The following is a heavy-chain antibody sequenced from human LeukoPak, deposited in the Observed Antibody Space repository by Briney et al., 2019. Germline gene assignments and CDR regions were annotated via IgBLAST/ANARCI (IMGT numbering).Heavy chain of an antibody. CDR2: ISGSGGST. CDR1: GFTFSSYG. CDR3: AKDHYYDSSGLAGYFDY. D-gene: IGHD3-22*01. V-gene: IGHV3-23*01. J-gene: IGHJ4*02. Sequence: PGGTLRLSCAASGFTFSSYGMSWVRQAPGKGLEWVSAISGSGGSTYYADSVKGRFTISRDNSKNTLYLQMNSLRAEDTAVYYCAKDHYYDSSGLAGYFDYWGQGTLVTVSS.